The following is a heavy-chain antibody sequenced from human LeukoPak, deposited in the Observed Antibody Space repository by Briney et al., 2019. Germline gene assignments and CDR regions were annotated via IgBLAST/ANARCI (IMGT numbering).Heavy chain of an antibody. CDR3: ARESEDTAMVRVLDY. D-gene: IGHD5-18*01. CDR1: GYTFTGYY. CDR2: INPNSGGT. V-gene: IGHV1-2*02. Sequence: ASVKVSCKASGYTFTGYYMHWVRQAPGQGLEWMGWINPNSGGTNYAQKFQGRVTMTRDTSISTAYMELSRLRFDDTAVYYCARESEDTAMVRVLDYWGQGTLVTVSS. J-gene: IGHJ4*02.